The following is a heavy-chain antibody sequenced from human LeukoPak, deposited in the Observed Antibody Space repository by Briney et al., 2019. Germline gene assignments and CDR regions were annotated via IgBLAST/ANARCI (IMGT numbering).Heavy chain of an antibody. CDR1: GFTFDDYA. V-gene: IGHV3-9*03. CDR2: ISWNSGSI. Sequence: PGGSLRLSCAASGFTFDDYAMHWVRQAPGKGLEWVSGISWNSGSIGYADSVKGRFTISRDNAKNSLYLQMNSLRAEDMALYYCAKDKTVWTTVTTSDAFDSWGQGTMVTVSS. CDR3: AKDKTVWTTVTTSDAFDS. D-gene: IGHD4-17*01. J-gene: IGHJ3*02.